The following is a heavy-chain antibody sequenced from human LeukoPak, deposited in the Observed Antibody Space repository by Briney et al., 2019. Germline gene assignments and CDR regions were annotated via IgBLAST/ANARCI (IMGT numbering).Heavy chain of an antibody. CDR2: INHSGST. V-gene: IGHV4-34*01. CDR1: GGSFSGYY. J-gene: IGHJ4*02. Sequence: PSETLSLTCAVYGGSFSGYYWSWIRQPPGKGLEWIGEINHSGSTNYNPSLKSRVTISVDTSKNQFSLKLSSVTAADTAVYYCATVDRSNSTNYDYWGQGTLVTVSS. CDR3: ATVDRSNSTNYDY. D-gene: IGHD1-1*01.